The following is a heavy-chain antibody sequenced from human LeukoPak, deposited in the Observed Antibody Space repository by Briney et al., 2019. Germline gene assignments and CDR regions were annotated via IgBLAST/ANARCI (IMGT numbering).Heavy chain of an antibody. Sequence: ASVKVSCKASGYTFTGYYMHWVRQAPGQGLEWMGWINPNSGGTNYAQKFQSRVTMTRDTSISTAYMELSRLRSDDTAVYYCARGHGYSSSWGDYWGQGTLVTVSS. CDR3: ARGHGYSSSWGDY. J-gene: IGHJ4*02. V-gene: IGHV1-2*02. D-gene: IGHD6-13*01. CDR2: INPNSGGT. CDR1: GYTFTGYY.